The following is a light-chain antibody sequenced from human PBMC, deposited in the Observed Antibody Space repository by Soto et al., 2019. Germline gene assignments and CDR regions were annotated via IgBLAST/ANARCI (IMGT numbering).Light chain of an antibody. J-gene: IGKJ1*01. Sequence: DIQVTQSPPPLSASVGDRVTITCRASQTMSTWMAWYQHKPGKAPKLLVYDASTLQSGVASRFSGSGSGTEFTITISSLQPDDFATYYCQHYNSYSLTFGQGTKVDIK. CDR1: QTMSTW. CDR3: QHYNSYSLT. CDR2: DAS. V-gene: IGKV1-5*01.